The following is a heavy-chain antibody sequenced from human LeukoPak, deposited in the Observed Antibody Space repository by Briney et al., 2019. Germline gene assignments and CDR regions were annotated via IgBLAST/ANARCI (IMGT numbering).Heavy chain of an antibody. CDR3: ARAPNYYGSGSPRFDP. CDR2: INPSGGST. V-gene: IGHV1-46*01. J-gene: IGHJ5*02. Sequence: ASVKVSCKASGYTFTGYYMHWVRQAPGQGLEWMGIINPSGGSTSYAQKFQGRVTITADESTSTAYMELSSLRSEDTAVYYCARAPNYYGSGSPRFDPWGQGTLVTVSS. D-gene: IGHD3-10*01. CDR1: GYTFTGYY.